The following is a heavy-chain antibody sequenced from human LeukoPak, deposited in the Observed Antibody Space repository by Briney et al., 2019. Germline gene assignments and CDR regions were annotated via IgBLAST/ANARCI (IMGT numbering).Heavy chain of an antibody. CDR3: ARDSTYYYASGSSGPHYFDY. CDR2: IRGGGDGT. J-gene: IGHJ4*02. CDR1: GLAFSSYA. V-gene: IGHV3-23*01. Sequence: GGSLRLSCAASGLAFSSYAMSWVRQAPGKGLEWVSTIRGGGDGTSYADSVKGRFTISRDNSKNTLYLQLNSLRAEDAAVYYCARDSTYYYASGSSGPHYFDYWGQGTLVTVSS. D-gene: IGHD3-10*01.